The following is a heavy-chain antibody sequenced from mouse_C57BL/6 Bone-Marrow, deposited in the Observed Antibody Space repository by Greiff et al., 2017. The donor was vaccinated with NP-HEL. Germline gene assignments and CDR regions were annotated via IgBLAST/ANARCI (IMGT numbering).Heavy chain of an antibody. CDR1: GYTFTSYW. CDR3: ARWWDYYGSLYWYFDV. CDR2: IDPSDSYT. Sequence: QVQLQQPGAELVKPGASVKLSCKASGYTFTSYWMQWVKQRPGQGLEWIGEIDPSDSYTNYNQKFKGKATLTVATSSSTAYMQLSSLTSEDSAVYYCARWWDYYGSLYWYFDVWGTGTTVTVSS. V-gene: IGHV1-50*01. J-gene: IGHJ1*03. D-gene: IGHD1-1*01.